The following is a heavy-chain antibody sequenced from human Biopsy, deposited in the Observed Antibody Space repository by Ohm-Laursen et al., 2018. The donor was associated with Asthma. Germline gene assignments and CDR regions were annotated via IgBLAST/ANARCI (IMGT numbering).Heavy chain of an antibody. CDR2: IYSGGTS. D-gene: IGHD6-19*01. Sequence: SLRLSCAAPGFTVSRDHMFWVRQAPGKGLEWVSVIYSGGTSDTADSVRGRFTISRDFCKNTLYLQMDSLRAEDTAVYYCARGDSSGWSHYYFDYWGQGTLVTVSS. CDR1: GFTVSRDH. CDR3: ARGDSSGWSHYYFDY. J-gene: IGHJ4*02. V-gene: IGHV3-53*01.